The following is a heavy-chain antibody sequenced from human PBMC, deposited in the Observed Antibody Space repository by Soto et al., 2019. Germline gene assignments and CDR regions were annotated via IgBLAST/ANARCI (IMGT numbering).Heavy chain of an antibody. V-gene: IGHV3-53*04. CDR1: GFTVSSNY. J-gene: IGHJ3*02. CDR3: ARGGYCSGGSCYPNDAFDI. Sequence: GGSLRLSCAASGFTVSSNYMNWVRQAPGKGLEWVSVIYCGDGTYYADSVKGRFTISRHNSRNTLYLQIDSLRPEDSAVYYCARGGYCSGGSCYPNDAFDIWGQGTMVT. CDR2: IYCGDGT. D-gene: IGHD2-15*01.